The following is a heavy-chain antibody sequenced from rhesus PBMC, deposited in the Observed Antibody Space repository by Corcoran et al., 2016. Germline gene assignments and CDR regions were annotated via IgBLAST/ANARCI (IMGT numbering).Heavy chain of an antibody. CDR2: IDGSGAST. CDR1: VASISSNY. Sequence: QVQLQASGPGLVKPSEPLPLPCAVSVASISSNYWSWIPQAPGMGMEWIGRIDGSGASTDYNPSLKRRVTIAIDTSKNQFSLKLSAVTAADTAVYYCARDLPGIAAAGHRDWGQGVLVTVSS. CDR3: ARDLPGIAAAGHRD. D-gene: IGHD6S26*01. V-gene: IGHV4S2*01. J-gene: IGHJ4*01.